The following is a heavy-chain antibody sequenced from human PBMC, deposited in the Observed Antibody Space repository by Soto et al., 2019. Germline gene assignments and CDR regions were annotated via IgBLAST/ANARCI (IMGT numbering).Heavy chain of an antibody. CDR2: ISSGSATI. V-gene: IGHV3-48*02. Sequence: GGSLRLSCAASGFTFSSYSMNWVRQAPGKGLEWVSYISSGSATIYYADSVKGRFTISRDNAKNSLYLQMNSLRDEDTAVYYCMRDSASYSSSSGSYWYFDLWGRGTLVTVSS. D-gene: IGHD6-6*01. CDR1: GFTFSSYS. J-gene: IGHJ2*01. CDR3: MRDSASYSSSSGSYWYFDL.